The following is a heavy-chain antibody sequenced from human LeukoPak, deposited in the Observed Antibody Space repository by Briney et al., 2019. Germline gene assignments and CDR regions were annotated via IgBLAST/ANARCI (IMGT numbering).Heavy chain of an antibody. D-gene: IGHD3-22*01. V-gene: IGHV3-30*02. CDR2: LRFDGSNK. CDR3: AKDQGGGYYYDSTSLDF. Sequence: TGGSLRLSCAASGFTFSTYGMHWVRQAPGKGLEWVAFLRFDGSNKYYADSVKGRVTISRDNSKSTLSLHMNSLRAEDTAVYYCAKDQGGGYYYDSTSLDFWGQGTLVTVSS. CDR1: GFTFSTYG. J-gene: IGHJ4*02.